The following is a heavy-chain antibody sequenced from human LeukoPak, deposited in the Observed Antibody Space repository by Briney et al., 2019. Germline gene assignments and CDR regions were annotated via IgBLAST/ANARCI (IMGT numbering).Heavy chain of an antibody. CDR3: AREIGGNSGGGTYYFDY. D-gene: IGHD4-23*01. CDR2: TYYRSKWYN. Sequence: SQTLSLTCAISGDSVSSNSAAWKWIRQSPSRGLEWLGRTYYRSKWYNDYAVSVKSRITINPDTSKNQFSLQLNSVTPEDTAVYYCAREIGGNSGGGTYYFDYWGQGTLVTVSS. CDR1: GDSVSSNSAA. V-gene: IGHV6-1*01. J-gene: IGHJ4*02.